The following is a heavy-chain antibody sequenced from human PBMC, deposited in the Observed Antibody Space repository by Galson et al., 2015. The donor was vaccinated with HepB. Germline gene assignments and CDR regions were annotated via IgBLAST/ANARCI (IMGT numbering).Heavy chain of an antibody. CDR2: INAGNGNT. CDR1: GYTFTSYA. V-gene: IGHV1-3*01. Sequence: SVKVSCKASGYTFTSYAMHWVRQAPGQRLEWMGWINAGNGNTKYSQKFQGRVTITRDTSASTAYMELSSLRSEDTAVYYCARASVWQGDFDYWGQGTLVTVSS. CDR3: ARASVWQGDFDY. J-gene: IGHJ4*02.